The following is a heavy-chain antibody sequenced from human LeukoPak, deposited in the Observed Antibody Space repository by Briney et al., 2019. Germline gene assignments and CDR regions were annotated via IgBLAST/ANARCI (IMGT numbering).Heavy chain of an antibody. V-gene: IGHV1-18*04. Sequence: ASVKVSCKASGYTFTGYYMHWVRQAPGQGLEWMGWISAYNGNTNYAQKLQGRVTMTTDTSTSTAYMELRSLRSDDTAVYYCARVYSSSSLYYFDYWGQGTLVTVSS. D-gene: IGHD6-13*01. J-gene: IGHJ4*02. CDR1: GYTFTGYY. CDR3: ARVYSSSSLYYFDY. CDR2: ISAYNGNT.